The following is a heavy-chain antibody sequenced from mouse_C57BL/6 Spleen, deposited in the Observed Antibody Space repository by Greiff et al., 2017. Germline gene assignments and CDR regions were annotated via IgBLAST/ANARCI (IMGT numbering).Heavy chain of an antibody. CDR1: GFTFSDYG. Sequence: EVKLVESGGGLVKPGGSLKLSCAASGFTFSDYGMHWVRQAPEKGLEWVAYISSGSSTIYYADTVKGRFTISRDNAKNTLFLQMTSLRSEDTAMYYCARNSQFITTVVAAYYYAMDYWGQGTSVTVSS. J-gene: IGHJ4*01. CDR3: ARNSQFITTVVAAYYYAMDY. CDR2: ISSGSSTI. D-gene: IGHD1-1*01. V-gene: IGHV5-17*01.